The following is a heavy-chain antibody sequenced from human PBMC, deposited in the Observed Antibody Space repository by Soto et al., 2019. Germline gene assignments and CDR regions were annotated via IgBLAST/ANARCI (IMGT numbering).Heavy chain of an antibody. Sequence: EVQLLESGGGLVQPGGSLRLSCAASGFTFSSYAMTWVRQAPGKGLEWVSAISGSGDSTYYAASVRGRFTISRDNSKNPLYLQMTSLRAEDTSVCSCARRNSGWYFDLWGRGTLVTVSS. V-gene: IGHV3-23*01. CDR3: ARRNSGWYFDL. D-gene: IGHD4-4*01. CDR2: ISGSGDST. CDR1: GFTFSSYA. J-gene: IGHJ2*01.